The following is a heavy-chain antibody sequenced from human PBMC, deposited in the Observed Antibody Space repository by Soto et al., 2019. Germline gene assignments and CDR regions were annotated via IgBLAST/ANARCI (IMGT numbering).Heavy chain of an antibody. CDR1: GFTFSSYA. J-gene: IGHJ6*02. Sequence: GGSLRLSCAASGFTFSSYAMHWVRQAPGKGLEWVAVISYDGSNKYYADSVKGRFTISRDNSKNTLYLQMNSLRAEDTAVYYCARDGGQWLVHFAYYGMDVWGQGTTVTVSS. CDR2: ISYDGSNK. D-gene: IGHD6-19*01. V-gene: IGHV3-30-3*01. CDR3: ARDGGQWLVHFAYYGMDV.